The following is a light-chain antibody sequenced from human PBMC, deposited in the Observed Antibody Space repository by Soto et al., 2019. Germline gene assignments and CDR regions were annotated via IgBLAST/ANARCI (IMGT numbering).Light chain of an antibody. V-gene: IGLV2-11*01. Sequence: QSALTQPRSVSGSPGQSVTISCTGTSSDVGGYNFVSWYQQHPAKDPKLMIYDVTKRPSGVPDRFSGSKSGNTASLTISGLQAEDEADYYCCSSASGHTYVFRAGTKVTVL. CDR2: DVT. J-gene: IGLJ1*01. CDR3: CSSASGHTYV. CDR1: SSDVGGYNF.